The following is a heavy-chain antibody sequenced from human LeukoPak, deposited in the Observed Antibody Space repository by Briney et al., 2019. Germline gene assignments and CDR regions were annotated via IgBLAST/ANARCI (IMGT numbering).Heavy chain of an antibody. D-gene: IGHD6-13*01. CDR1: GFTVSSNY. Sequence: GGSLRLSCAASGFTVSSNYMSWVRQAPGKGLEWVSVIYSGGSTYYADSVKGRFTISRDNSKNTLYLQMNSLRAEDTAVYYCARRLASSSWIKGNYYYYGMDVWGQGTMVTVSS. CDR2: IYSGGST. J-gene: IGHJ6*02. V-gene: IGHV3-53*01. CDR3: ARRLASSSWIKGNYYYYGMDV.